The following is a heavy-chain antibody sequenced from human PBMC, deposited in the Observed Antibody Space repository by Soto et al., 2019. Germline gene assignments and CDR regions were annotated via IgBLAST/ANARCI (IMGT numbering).Heavy chain of an antibody. J-gene: IGHJ6*03. V-gene: IGHV3-7*01. CDR1: GFTFSSYW. Sequence: EVQLVESGGGLVQPGGSLRLSCAASGFTFSSYWMAWVRQDPGKGLEWVANIKQDGSEKYYVDSVKGRFTISRDNAKNSLYLQMNSLRAEDTAVYYCARGGYYYYMDVWGKGTTFTVSS. CDR2: IKQDGSEK. CDR3: ARGGYYYYMDV.